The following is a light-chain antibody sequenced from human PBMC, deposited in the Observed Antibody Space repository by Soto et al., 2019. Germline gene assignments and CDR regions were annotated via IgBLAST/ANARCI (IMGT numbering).Light chain of an antibody. J-gene: IGKJ5*01. CDR2: DAS. Sequence: EIVVTQSPATLSLSPGERATLSCRTSQSVSSYFAWYQQKPGRAPRLLIYDASSRATGIPARFIGSGSGTDFTFTISSLEPEDFAVYYCQQRSNWPITFGQGTRLEIK. CDR3: QQRSNWPIT. V-gene: IGKV3-11*01. CDR1: QSVSSY.